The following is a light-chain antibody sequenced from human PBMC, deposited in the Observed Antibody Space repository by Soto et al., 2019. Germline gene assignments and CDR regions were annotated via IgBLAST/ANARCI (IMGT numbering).Light chain of an antibody. CDR2: GIN. CDR1: SSNIGAGYD. V-gene: IGLV1-40*01. Sequence: QSVLTQPPSVSGAPGQTITIYCTGSSSNIGAGYDVHWYQQLPGRAPKLLIYGINNRPSGVPDRFSGSKSGTSVSLSLTGLRGEDEADYHCQSYDSSLTNAVFGGGTKLTVL. J-gene: IGLJ2*01. CDR3: QSYDSSLTNAV.